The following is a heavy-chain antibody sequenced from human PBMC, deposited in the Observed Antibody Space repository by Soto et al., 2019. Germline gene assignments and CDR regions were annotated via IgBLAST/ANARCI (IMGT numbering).Heavy chain of an antibody. CDR1: GYSFTSYW. CDR3: ARILYYGMDV. Sequence: VESLTISCKVSGYSFTSYWIVWVRQMPGKGLEWMGIIYPGDSDTRYSPSFQGQVTISADKSISTAYLQWSSLKASDTAMYYCARILYYGMDVWGQGTPVTVSS. V-gene: IGHV5-51*01. CDR2: IYPGDSDT. J-gene: IGHJ6*01.